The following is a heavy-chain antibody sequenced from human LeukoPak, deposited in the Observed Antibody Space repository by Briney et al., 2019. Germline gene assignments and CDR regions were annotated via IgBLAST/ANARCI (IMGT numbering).Heavy chain of an antibody. CDR3: AKETAAAGPYYYYYYGMDV. Sequence: GGSLRLSCAASGFTFSSYAMSWVRQAPGRGREGVSANSVIGWSTYYAASVKGRFTISRDNSKNTLYLQMNSLRAEDTAVYYCAKETAAAGPYYYYYYGMDVWGQGTTVTVSS. CDR2: NSVIGWST. D-gene: IGHD6-13*01. CDR1: GFTFSSYA. V-gene: IGHV3-23*01. J-gene: IGHJ6*02.